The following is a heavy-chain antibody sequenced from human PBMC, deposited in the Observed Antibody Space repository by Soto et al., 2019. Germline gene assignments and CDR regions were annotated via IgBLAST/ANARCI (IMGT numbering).Heavy chain of an antibody. Sequence: QVQLQESGPGLVKPSQTLSLTCTVSGGSISSAAYYWSWIRQHPGKGLEWIGYTSHSGSTYYNPSLKSRVIISVDTSKNHFSLSLTSVTAADTAVYYCAREYTYGSNFFDCWGQGALVTVSS. CDR3: AREYTYGSNFFDC. J-gene: IGHJ4*02. D-gene: IGHD2-2*02. CDR1: GGSISSAAYY. CDR2: TSHSGST. V-gene: IGHV4-31*03.